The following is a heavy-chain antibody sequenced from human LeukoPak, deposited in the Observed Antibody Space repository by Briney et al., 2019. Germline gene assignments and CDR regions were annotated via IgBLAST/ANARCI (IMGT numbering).Heavy chain of an antibody. D-gene: IGHD4-17*01. V-gene: IGHV1-69*05. CDR2: IIPIFGTA. CDR3: ARGQSTVTMKSYYFDY. Sequence: SVKVSCKASGDTFSSYATSWVRQAPGQGLEWMGRIIPIFGTANYAQKFQGRVTITTDESTSTAYMELSSLRSEDTAVYYCARGQSTVTMKSYYFDYWGQGTLVTVSS. J-gene: IGHJ4*02. CDR1: GDTFSSYA.